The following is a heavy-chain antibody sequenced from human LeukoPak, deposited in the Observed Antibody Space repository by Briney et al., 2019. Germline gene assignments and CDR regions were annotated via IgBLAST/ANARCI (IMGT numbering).Heavy chain of an antibody. D-gene: IGHD6-13*01. J-gene: IGHJ1*01. CDR1: GFTFSSYS. CDR2: ISSSSSYI. Sequence: GGSLRLSCAASGFTFSSYSMNWVRQAPGKGLEWVSSISSSSSYIYYADSLKGRFTVSRDNAKNSLYLQMNSLAVEDTALYYCTTPATGPRAEYSQYWGQGTLVTVSS. CDR3: TTPATGPRAEYSQY. V-gene: IGHV3-21*01.